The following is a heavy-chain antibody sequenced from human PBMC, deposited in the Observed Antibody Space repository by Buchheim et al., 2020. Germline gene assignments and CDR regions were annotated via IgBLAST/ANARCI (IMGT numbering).Heavy chain of an antibody. CDR3: AREGEEYCTNGVCRRSYYYYYGMDV. Sequence: QVQLVESGGGLVKPGGSLRLSCAASGFTFSDYYMSWIRQAPGKGLEWVSYISSSGSTIYYADSAKGRFTISRDNAKNSLYLQMNSLRAEDTAVYYCAREGEEYCTNGVCRRSYYYYYGMDVWGQGTT. V-gene: IGHV3-11*01. CDR2: ISSSGSTI. J-gene: IGHJ6*02. CDR1: GFTFSDYY. D-gene: IGHD2-8*01.